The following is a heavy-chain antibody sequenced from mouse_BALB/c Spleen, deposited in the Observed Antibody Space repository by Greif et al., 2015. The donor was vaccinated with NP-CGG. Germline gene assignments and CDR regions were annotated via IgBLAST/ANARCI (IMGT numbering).Heavy chain of an antibody. J-gene: IGHJ4*01. CDR1: GFNIKDTY. CDR3: ARTLRLRAMDY. V-gene: IGHV14-3*02. Sequence: EVQLQQSGAELVKPGASVKLSRTASGFNIKDTYMHWVKQRPEQGLEWIGRIDPANGNTKYDPKFQGKATITADTSSNTAYLQLSSLTSEDTAVYYCARTLRLRAMDYWGQGTSVTVSS. CDR2: IDPANGNT. D-gene: IGHD1-2*01.